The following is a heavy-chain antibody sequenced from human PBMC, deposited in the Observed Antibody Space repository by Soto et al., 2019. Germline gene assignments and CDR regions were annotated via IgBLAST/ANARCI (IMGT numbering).Heavy chain of an antibody. CDR3: ARRNLRCGWYYYYGMDG. D-gene: IGHD6-19*01. CDR1: GGTFSSYA. CDR2: IIPIFGTA. V-gene: IGHV1-69*01. Sequence: QVQLVQSGAEVKKPGSSVKVSCKASGGTFSSYAMSWVRQAPGQGLEWMGGIIPIFGTANYAPKFQGRATITAAESPGTSYMELSSMRSEGTSVYYGARRNLRCGWYYYYGMDGWGQGTKVTVSS. J-gene: IGHJ6*02.